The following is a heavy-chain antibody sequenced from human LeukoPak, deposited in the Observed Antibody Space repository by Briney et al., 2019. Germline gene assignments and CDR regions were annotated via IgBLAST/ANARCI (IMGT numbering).Heavy chain of an antibody. Sequence: PGGSLRLSFTASGLTCSTYAMSWVRQAAGKGLDCLSVISGTGTNTHYADSVKGLFTISRDNSKNTLYLQMNSLRADDTAIYHCAKHPLSDSNGYQPSYFASWGQGTLVTVSS. CDR1: GLTCSTYA. CDR3: AKHPLSDSNGYQPSYFAS. J-gene: IGHJ4*02. CDR2: ISGTGTNT. D-gene: IGHD3-22*01. V-gene: IGHV3-23*01.